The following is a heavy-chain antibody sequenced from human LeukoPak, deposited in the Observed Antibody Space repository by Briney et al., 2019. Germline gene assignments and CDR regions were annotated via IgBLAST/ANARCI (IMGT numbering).Heavy chain of an antibody. CDR2: INQDGSEK. D-gene: IGHD3-9*01. CDR3: ARDIKDDILTFDY. J-gene: IGHJ4*02. CDR1: GFTFSSYR. Sequence: GGSLRLSCAASGFTFSSYRMSWVRQAPGKGLEWVANINQDGSEKYYVDSVKGRFTISRDNAKNSLYLQMNSLRAEDMAVYYCARDIKDDILTFDYWGQGTLVTVSS. V-gene: IGHV3-7*01.